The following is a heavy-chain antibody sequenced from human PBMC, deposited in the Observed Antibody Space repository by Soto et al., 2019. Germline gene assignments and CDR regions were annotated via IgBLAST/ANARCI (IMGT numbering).Heavy chain of an antibody. J-gene: IGHJ4*02. Sequence: EVQLVESGGGLVQPGGSLRLSCAASGFTFSSYWMSWVRQAPGKGLEWVANIRQDGSDKYYVDSVKGRFTISRDNSKNSYLQMNSLRVEDTAVYYCASPQQWLGQRGDFDCWGQGTLVTVSS. V-gene: IGHV3-7*05. CDR3: ASPQQWLGQRGDFDC. CDR2: IRQDGSDK. D-gene: IGHD6-19*01. CDR1: GFTFSSYW.